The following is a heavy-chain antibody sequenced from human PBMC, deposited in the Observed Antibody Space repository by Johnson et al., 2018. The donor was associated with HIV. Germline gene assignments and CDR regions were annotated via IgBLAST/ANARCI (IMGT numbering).Heavy chain of an antibody. CDR3: AKGRLVGATTYDAFDI. D-gene: IGHD1-26*01. J-gene: IGHJ3*02. V-gene: IGHV3-11*04. CDR1: GFIFSDYY. CDR2: ISSSGRTI. Sequence: QVQLVESGGDLVKPGGSLRLSCAASGFIFSDYYMTWIRQAPGKGLESISYISSSGRTIYYADSVKGRFTISRDNAKNTLYLQMNSLRAEDTAVYYCAKGRLVGATTYDAFDIWGQGTMVTVSS.